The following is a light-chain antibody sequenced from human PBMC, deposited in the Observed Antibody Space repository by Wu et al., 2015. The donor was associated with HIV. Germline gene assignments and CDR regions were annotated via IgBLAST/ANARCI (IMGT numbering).Light chain of an antibody. V-gene: IGKV3-11*01. J-gene: IGKJ1*01. CDR3: QQYGSSPWT. CDR1: QSVSVY. CDR2: NAF. Sequence: EIVLTQSPVTLSLSPGERATLSCRASQSVSVYLAWFQQTPGQSPRLLFYNAFTRASGVPARFSASASGTDFTLTINGLEPEDFAVYYCQQYGSSPWTFGQGTKLEIK.